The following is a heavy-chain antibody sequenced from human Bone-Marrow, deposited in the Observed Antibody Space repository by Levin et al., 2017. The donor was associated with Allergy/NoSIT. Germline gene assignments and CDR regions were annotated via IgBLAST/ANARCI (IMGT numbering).Heavy chain of an antibody. CDR3: ARSQRLATVAPDHGLDV. Sequence: AASVKVSCKTSGDTSTSHAISWVRQAPGQGLEWMGAIIPFFGTPDYAQKFQGRVTITADEATNTAFMELSSLGNEDTAKYFCARSQRLATVAPDHGLDVWGQGTTVTVSS. V-gene: IGHV1-69*13. J-gene: IGHJ6*02. CDR2: IIPFFGTP. CDR1: GDTSTSHA. D-gene: IGHD2-15*01.